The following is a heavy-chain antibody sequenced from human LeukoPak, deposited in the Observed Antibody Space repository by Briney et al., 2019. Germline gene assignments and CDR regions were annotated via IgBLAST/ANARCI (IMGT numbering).Heavy chain of an antibody. CDR3: AELGITMIGGV. Sequence: GGSLRLSCAASGFTFSSYSMNWVRQAPRKGLEWVSYISSSGSTIYYADSVKGRFTISRDNAKNSLYLQMNSLRAEDTAVYYCAELGITMIGGVWGKGTTVTISS. CDR1: GFTFSSYS. CDR2: ISSSGSTI. J-gene: IGHJ6*04. D-gene: IGHD3-10*02. V-gene: IGHV3-48*04.